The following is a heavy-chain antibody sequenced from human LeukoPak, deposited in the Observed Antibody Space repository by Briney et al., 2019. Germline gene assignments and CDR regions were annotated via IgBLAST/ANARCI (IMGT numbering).Heavy chain of an antibody. CDR2: MNPNSGNT. Sequence: ASVKVSCKASGYTFTSYDINWVRQATGQGLEWMGWMNPNSGNTGYAQKFQGRVTMTRNTSISTAYMELSSLRSEDTAVYYCARGRSASVGVNYYYYYMDVWGKGTTVTVSS. CDR1: GYTFTSYD. V-gene: IGHV1-8*01. J-gene: IGHJ6*03. D-gene: IGHD2-8*01. CDR3: ARGRSASVGVNYYYYYMDV.